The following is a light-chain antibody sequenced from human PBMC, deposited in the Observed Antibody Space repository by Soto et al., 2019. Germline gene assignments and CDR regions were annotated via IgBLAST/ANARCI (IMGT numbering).Light chain of an antibody. J-gene: IGKJ1*01. V-gene: IGKV3-20*01. CDR3: QQYGSSPVT. CDR2: NVF. Sequence: EIVLTQSPGTLSLSPGERAILSCRASQSISDTNLAWYQQKPGQAPRLLIRNVFNRATGIPDRFSGSGSGTDFTLTISRLEPEDFAVYYCQQYGSSPVTFGQGTKVEIK. CDR1: QSISDTN.